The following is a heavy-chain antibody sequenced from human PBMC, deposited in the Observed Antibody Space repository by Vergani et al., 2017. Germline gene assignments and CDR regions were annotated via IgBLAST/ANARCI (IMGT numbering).Heavy chain of an antibody. CDR3: GRVADFYGLGSRLLDL. Sequence: QVRLQESGPGLVKPSETLSLTCSVSGGSMSGSYWSWIRQPPGKELEWIGYMYHSGSTNYNPSLGTRVTISGDTSKNQFSLKLNSVTAADTAVYYCGRVADFYGLGSRLLDLWGQGILVTVSS. J-gene: IGHJ5*02. CDR2: MYHSGST. V-gene: IGHV4-59*01. D-gene: IGHD3-10*01. CDR1: GGSMSGSY.